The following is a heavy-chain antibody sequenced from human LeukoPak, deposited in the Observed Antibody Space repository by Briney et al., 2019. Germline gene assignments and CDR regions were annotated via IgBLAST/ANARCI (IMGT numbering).Heavy chain of an antibody. CDR1: GYNFASYW. Sequence: GESLKISCKGSGYNFASYWIGWVRQMPGKGLEWMGNVNPGDSDTRYSPSFQGQVTMTVDKSINTAYLYWSSLKASDTAMYYCTRYQVPPGRDYFDYWGQGTLVTVSS. J-gene: IGHJ4*02. D-gene: IGHD2-2*01. CDR2: VNPGDSDT. CDR3: TRYQVPPGRDYFDY. V-gene: IGHV5-51*01.